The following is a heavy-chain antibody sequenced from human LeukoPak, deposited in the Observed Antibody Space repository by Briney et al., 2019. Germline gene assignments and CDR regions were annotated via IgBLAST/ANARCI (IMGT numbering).Heavy chain of an antibody. CDR2: ISSSSYI. J-gene: IGHJ4*02. CDR1: GFTFSSYS. Sequence: GGSLRLSCAASGFTFSSYSMNWVRQAPGKGLEWVSSISSSSYIYYADSVKGRFTISRDNAKNSLYLQMNSLRAEDTAVYYCARDGESGYSGYDLLDYWGQGTLVTVSS. V-gene: IGHV3-21*01. D-gene: IGHD5-12*01. CDR3: ARDGESGYSGYDLLDY.